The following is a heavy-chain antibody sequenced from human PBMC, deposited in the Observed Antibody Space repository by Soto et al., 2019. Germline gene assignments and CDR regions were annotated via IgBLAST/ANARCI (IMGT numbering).Heavy chain of an antibody. J-gene: IGHJ4*02. D-gene: IGHD3-3*01. Sequence: KPSETLSLTCTVSGGSISSSIYYWVGIRQPPGKGLEWIGSIYYSGSTYYNPSLKSRVTISVDTSKNQFSLKLSSVTAADTAVYYCATNLYDFWSGSVSDKEDYWGQGTLVTVSS. V-gene: IGHV4-39*01. CDR1: GGSISSSIYY. CDR2: IYYSGST. CDR3: ATNLYDFWSGSVSDKEDY.